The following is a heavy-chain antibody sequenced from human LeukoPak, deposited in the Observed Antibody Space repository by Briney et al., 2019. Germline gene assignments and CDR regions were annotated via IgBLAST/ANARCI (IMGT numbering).Heavy chain of an antibody. J-gene: IGHJ5*02. V-gene: IGHV1-18*04. CDR1: GYTFTIYY. Sequence: ASVKVSCKASGYTFTIYYMHWVRQAPGQGREWRGWISAYNGNTNYAQKLQGRGTITTDTDTSKDYMEVRRQRSDDTAVYYCARVAGYYGSGSYYPEFDPWGQGTLVTVSS. CDR3: ARVAGYYGSGSYYPEFDP. CDR2: ISAYNGNT. D-gene: IGHD3-10*01.